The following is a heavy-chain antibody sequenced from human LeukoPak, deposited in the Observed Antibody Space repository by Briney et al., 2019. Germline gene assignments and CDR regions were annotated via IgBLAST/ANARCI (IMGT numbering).Heavy chain of an antibody. V-gene: IGHV4-38-2*02. CDR2: IYHSGST. CDR3: ATAAKGGMVGATYYFEY. Sequence: SETLSLTCTVSGYSISSGYYWGWIRRPPGKGLEWIGSIYHSGSTYYNPSLKGRVTISVDTSKNQFSLKLSSVTAADTAVYYCATAAKGGMVGATYYFEYWGQGALVTVSS. CDR1: GYSISSGYY. J-gene: IGHJ4*02. D-gene: IGHD1-26*01.